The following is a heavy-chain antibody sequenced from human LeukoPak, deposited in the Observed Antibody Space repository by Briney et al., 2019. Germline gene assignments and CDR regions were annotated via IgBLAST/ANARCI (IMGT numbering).Heavy chain of an antibody. Sequence: GGCLRLSCAASGFTFSSYAVSWVRQAPGKGLEWVSSISGGDGSTYSADSVKGRFTISRDNSKNTLYLQMNSLRAEDTALYYCAKDRSCTNDICHGDFDYWGQGTLVTVSS. D-gene: IGHD2-8*01. V-gene: IGHV3-23*01. CDR1: GFTFSSYA. CDR2: ISGGDGST. J-gene: IGHJ4*02. CDR3: AKDRSCTNDICHGDFDY.